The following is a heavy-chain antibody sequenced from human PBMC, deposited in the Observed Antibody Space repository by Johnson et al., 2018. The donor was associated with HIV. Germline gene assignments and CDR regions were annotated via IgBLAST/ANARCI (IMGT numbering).Heavy chain of an antibody. D-gene: IGHD1-7*01. CDR2: ISYDGSNK. CDR1: GFTFSSYG. CDR3: AKYKDNWNYGAFDI. V-gene: IGHV3-33*05. J-gene: IGHJ3*02. Sequence: QVQLVESGGGVVQPGRSLRLSCAASGFTFSSYGMHWVRQAPGKGLEWVAVISYDGSNKYYADSVKGRFTISRDNSKNTLYLQMNSLRAEDTAVYYCAKYKDNWNYGAFDIWGQGTMVTVSS.